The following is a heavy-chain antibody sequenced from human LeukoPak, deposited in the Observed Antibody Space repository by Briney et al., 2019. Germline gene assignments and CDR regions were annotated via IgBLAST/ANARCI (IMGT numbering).Heavy chain of an antibody. J-gene: IGHJ3*02. V-gene: IGHV1-46*01. CDR2: INPSGGST. Sequence: QAPGXXXXXXXIINPSGGSTSYAQKFQGRVTMTRDTSTSTVYMELSSMRSEDTAVYYCARRWNYYDGAFDIWGQGTMVTVSS. D-gene: IGHD3-22*01. CDR3: ARRWNYYDGAFDI.